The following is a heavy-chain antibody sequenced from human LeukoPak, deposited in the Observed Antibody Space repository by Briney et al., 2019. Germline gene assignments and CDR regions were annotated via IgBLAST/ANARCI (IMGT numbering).Heavy chain of an antibody. V-gene: IGHV3-48*03. CDR2: ISNSGSTI. Sequence: GGSLRLSCAASGFTFRNYEMNWVRQAPGKGLEWVSYISNSGSTIYYADSVRDRFTISRDNAKNSLYLQMNSLRAEDTAVYYCARESGYYLDYWGQGTLVAVSS. CDR1: GFTFRNYE. CDR3: ARESGYYLDY. J-gene: IGHJ4*02. D-gene: IGHD3-3*01.